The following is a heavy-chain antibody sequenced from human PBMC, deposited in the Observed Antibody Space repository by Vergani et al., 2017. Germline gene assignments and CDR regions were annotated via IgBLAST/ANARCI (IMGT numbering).Heavy chain of an antibody. Sequence: QVHLQQWGTGLLKPSETLSLTCEVQGESFSGHYWSWIRQPPGKGLEWIGEINDNGYNNYNPLFESRVIVSADTSKNQFSLKLMSVTGADTAMYFCAVRPRVNIVRGEILTKRTFDYWSPGTLVTVSS. V-gene: IGHV4-34*01. J-gene: IGHJ4*02. CDR1: GESFSGHY. D-gene: IGHD3-10*02. CDR3: AVRPRVNIVRGEILTKRTFDY. CDR2: INDNGYN.